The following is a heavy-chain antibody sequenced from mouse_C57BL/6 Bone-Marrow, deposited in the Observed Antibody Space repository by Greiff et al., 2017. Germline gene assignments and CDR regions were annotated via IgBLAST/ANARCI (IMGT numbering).Heavy chain of an antibody. V-gene: IGHV7-3*01. D-gene: IGHD1-1*02. CDR3: ARWVGYFDY. CDR1: GFTFTDYY. CDR2: IRNKANGYTT. J-gene: IGHJ2*01. Sequence: EVKLMESGGGLVQPGGSLSLSCAASGFTFTDYYMSWVRQPPGKALEWLGFIRNKANGYTTEYSASVKGRFTISRDNSQIILYLQMNALRAEDSATYYCARWVGYFDYWGQGTTLTVSS.